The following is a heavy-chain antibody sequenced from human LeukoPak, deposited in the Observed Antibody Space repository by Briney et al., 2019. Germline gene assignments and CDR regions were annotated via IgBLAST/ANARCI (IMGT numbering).Heavy chain of an antibody. J-gene: IGHJ4*02. D-gene: IGHD6-19*01. Sequence: GGSLRLSCAASGFTFSSYGMHWVRQAPCKGLEWVAVIWYDGSNKYYADSVKGRFTISRDNSKNTLYLQMNSLRAEDTAVYYCAKKKAVATWAIIDYWGQGTLVTVSS. CDR3: AKKKAVATWAIIDY. V-gene: IGHV3-33*06. CDR1: GFTFSSYG. CDR2: IWYDGSNK.